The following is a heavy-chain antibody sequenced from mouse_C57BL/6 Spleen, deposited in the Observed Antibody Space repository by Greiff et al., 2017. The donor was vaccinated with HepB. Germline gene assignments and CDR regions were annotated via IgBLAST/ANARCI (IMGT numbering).Heavy chain of an antibody. CDR2: FHPYNDDT. D-gene: IGHD1-1*02. J-gene: IGHJ1*03. CDR1: GYTFTTYP. Sequence: QVQLQQSGAELVKPGASVKMSCKASGYTFTTYPIEWMKQNHGKRLEWIGNFHPYNDDTKYNEKFKGKATLTVEKSSSTVYLELSRLTSDDSAVYYCTRRRWSIGGFDVWGTGTTVTVSS. CDR3: TRRRWSIGGFDV. V-gene: IGHV1-47*01.